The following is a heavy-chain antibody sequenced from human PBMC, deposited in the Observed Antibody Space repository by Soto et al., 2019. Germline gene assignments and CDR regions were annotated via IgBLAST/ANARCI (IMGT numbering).Heavy chain of an antibody. J-gene: IGHJ4*02. CDR1: GYSINSDYY. Sequence: SETLSLTCAVSGYSINSDYYLVSIRHPPGKVLEWIGSVDHSGRTYYSPSLRSRLTIFIDTSKNQFSLRLTSVTAADTAMYFCAKKGYYPSGKINLFDSWGPGTLVTVSS. CDR2: VDHSGRT. V-gene: IGHV4-38-2*01. D-gene: IGHD3-10*01. CDR3: AKKGYYPSGKINLFDS.